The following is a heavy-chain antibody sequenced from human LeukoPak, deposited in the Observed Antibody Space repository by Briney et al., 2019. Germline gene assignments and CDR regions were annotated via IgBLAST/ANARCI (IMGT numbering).Heavy chain of an antibody. J-gene: IGHJ4*02. Sequence: GGSLRLSCAASGFTFSSYAMDWVGQAPGKGLEWVAVISYDGSNKYYADSVKGRFTISRDNSTNTLYLQLNSLRAEDTAVYYCARDHRFGENLVYYFDYWGQGTLVTVSS. V-gene: IGHV3-30-3*01. CDR2: ISYDGSNK. D-gene: IGHD3-10*01. CDR3: ARDHRFGENLVYYFDY. CDR1: GFTFSSYA.